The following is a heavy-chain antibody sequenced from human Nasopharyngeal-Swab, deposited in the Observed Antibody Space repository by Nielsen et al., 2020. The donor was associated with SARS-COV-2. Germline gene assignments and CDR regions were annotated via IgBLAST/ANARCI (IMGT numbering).Heavy chain of an antibody. Sequence: GGSLRLSCVASGFTFRDYWMSWVRQAPVKGLEWVASIKQDGSEKNYVDSVKGRFTISRDNAKNSLFLQMDSLRTEDTAFYYCARVGGRTSPMGSWGQGTLVTVSS. V-gene: IGHV3-7*01. CDR3: ARVGGRTSPMGS. J-gene: IGHJ4*02. CDR2: IKQDGSEK. CDR1: GFTFRDYW. D-gene: IGHD3-10*01.